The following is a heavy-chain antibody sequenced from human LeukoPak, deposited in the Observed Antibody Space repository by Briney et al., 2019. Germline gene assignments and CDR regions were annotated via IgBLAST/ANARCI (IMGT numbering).Heavy chain of an antibody. CDR3: AREWELNTQTDGMDV. J-gene: IGHJ6*02. CDR1: GYTFIDYQ. CDR2: INPNNGGT. Sequence: ASVKVSCKASGYTFIDYQMHWLRQAPGQGLEWMGWINPNNGGTIYAQKFQGRVTMTRDTSIRTAYMEVSSLRSDDTAVYYCAREWELNTQTDGMDVWGQGTSVTVSS. V-gene: IGHV1-2*02. D-gene: IGHD1-26*01.